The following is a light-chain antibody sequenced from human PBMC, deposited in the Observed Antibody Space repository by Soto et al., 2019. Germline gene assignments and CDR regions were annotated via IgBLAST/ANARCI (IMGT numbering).Light chain of an antibody. Sequence: QSALTQPRSVSGSPGQSVTISCTGSSSDVGGYNRVSWYQQSPGTAPKLMIYEVNNRPSGVPDRFSGSKSGNTASLTISGLLAEDEASYYCSSYGGNYNVVFGGGTKLTVL. CDR3: SSYGGNYNVV. CDR2: EVN. CDR1: SSDVGGYNR. V-gene: IGLV2-11*01. J-gene: IGLJ2*01.